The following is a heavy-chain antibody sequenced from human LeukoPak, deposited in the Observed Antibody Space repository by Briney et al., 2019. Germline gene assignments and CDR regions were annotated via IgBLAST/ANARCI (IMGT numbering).Heavy chain of an antibody. CDR1: GFTFSSYW. Sequence: GGSLRLSCAASGFTFSSYWMHWVRQAPGKGPVWVSRINPDGATTSYADSVKGRFTISRDNAKNTVDLQMNSLRGEDTAVYYCARDAGDCGGDCPRWFDPWGQGILVTVSS. CDR2: INPDGATT. D-gene: IGHD2-21*02. V-gene: IGHV3-74*01. CDR3: ARDAGDCGGDCPRWFDP. J-gene: IGHJ5*02.